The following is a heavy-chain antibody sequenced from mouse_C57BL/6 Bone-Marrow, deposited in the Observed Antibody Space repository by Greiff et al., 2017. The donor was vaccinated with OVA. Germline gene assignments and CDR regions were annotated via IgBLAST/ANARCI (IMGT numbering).Heavy chain of an antibody. D-gene: IGHD2-14*01. J-gene: IGHJ4*01. V-gene: IGHV2-2*01. CDR1: GFSLTSYG. CDR3: ARGYDGGGYAMDY. CDR2: IWSGGST. Sequence: QVQLQQSGPGLVQPSQSLSITCTVSGFSLTSYGVHWVRQSPGKGLEWLGVIWSGGSTDYNAAFISRRSISKDNSKSQVFFKMNSLQADDTAIYYCARGYDGGGYAMDYWGQGTSVTVSS.